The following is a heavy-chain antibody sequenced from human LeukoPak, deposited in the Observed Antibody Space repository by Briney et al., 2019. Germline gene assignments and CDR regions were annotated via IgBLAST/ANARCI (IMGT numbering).Heavy chain of an antibody. Sequence: SVKVSFKASGGTFSSYTISWVRQAPGQGLEWMGRIIPILGIANYARIFQRRVTITADKYTSTAYMELSSLRSEDTAVYYCASFPGIAAAGTFNYYYYYMDVWGKGTTVTVSS. V-gene: IGHV1-69*02. CDR1: GGTFSSYT. CDR3: ASFPGIAAAGTFNYYYYYMDV. D-gene: IGHD6-13*01. J-gene: IGHJ6*03. CDR2: IIPILGIA.